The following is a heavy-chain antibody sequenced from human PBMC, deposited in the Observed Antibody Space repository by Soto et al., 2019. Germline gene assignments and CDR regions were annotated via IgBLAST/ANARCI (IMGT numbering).Heavy chain of an antibody. Sequence: QVQLVQSGAEVKKPGSSVKVSCNASGGTFSSYAISWVRQAPGQGREWMGGIIPIFGTANYAQKIQGRVTITADESTSKAYMELSSLRAEDTAVYYCARGGDGEEPYYYGMDVWGQGTTVTVSS. D-gene: IGHD2-21*01. CDR1: GGTFSSYA. V-gene: IGHV1-69*01. CDR3: ARGGDGEEPYYYGMDV. J-gene: IGHJ6*02. CDR2: IIPIFGTA.